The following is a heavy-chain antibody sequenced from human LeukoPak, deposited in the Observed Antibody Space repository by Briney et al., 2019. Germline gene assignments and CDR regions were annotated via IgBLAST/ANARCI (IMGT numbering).Heavy chain of an antibody. Sequence: SQTLSLTCTVSGASISSGSYYWSWIRQPAGKGLEWIGRIYTSGSTNYNPSLKSRVTISVDTSKNQSSLKLSSLTAADTAVYYCVVEGYSYGYYYFDYWGQGTLVTVSS. V-gene: IGHV4-61*02. CDR2: IYTSGST. J-gene: IGHJ4*02. CDR3: VVEGYSYGYYYFDY. D-gene: IGHD5-18*01. CDR1: GASISSGSYY.